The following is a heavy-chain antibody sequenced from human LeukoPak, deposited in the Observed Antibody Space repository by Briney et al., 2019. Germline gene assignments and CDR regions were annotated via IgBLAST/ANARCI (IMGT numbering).Heavy chain of an antibody. CDR1: GFTFSSYS. J-gene: IGHJ4*02. V-gene: IGHV3-21*01. CDR3: ARDGHSSGWYVDY. Sequence: GGSLRLSCAASGFTFSSYSMNWVRQPPGKGLEWVSSISSSSYIYYADSVKGRFTISRDNAKNSLYLQMNSLRAEDTAVYYCARDGHSSGWYVDYWGQGTLVTVSS. D-gene: IGHD6-19*01. CDR2: ISSSSYI.